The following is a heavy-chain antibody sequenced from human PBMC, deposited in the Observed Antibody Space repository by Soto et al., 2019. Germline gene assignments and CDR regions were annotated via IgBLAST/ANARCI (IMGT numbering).Heavy chain of an antibody. CDR2: VYYTGST. J-gene: IGHJ5*02. CDR1: GASTRSTDHH. D-gene: IGHD2-21*02. Sequence: SETLSLTCTVSGASTRSTDHHCTRIRQAPGKGLEWIGSVYYTGSTYYSPSLMSRLTISGDTSKDQFSLKLTSVTAAETAVYYCVRTAREGAVAPHWFDRWGQGTQVTVSS. V-gene: IGHV4-30-4*08. CDR3: VRTAREGAVAPHWFDR.